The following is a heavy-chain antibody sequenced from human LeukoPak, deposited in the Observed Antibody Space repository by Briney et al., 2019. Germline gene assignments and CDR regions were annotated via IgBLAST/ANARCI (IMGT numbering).Heavy chain of an antibody. CDR2: IYHSGST. CDR1: GDSVSSRSHY. D-gene: IGHD3-22*01. CDR3: ASHPARVDLNHYDRDGYFRPQYSFDS. Sequence: SETLSLTCTVSGDSVSSRSHYWGWIRQPPGKGLEWIGSIYHSGSTYYNPSHRSRVAISVDTSKKQFSLKLSSVTAADTAVYYCASHPARVDLNHYDRDGYFRPQYSFDSWGQGTLVTVSS. V-gene: IGHV4-39*01. J-gene: IGHJ4*02.